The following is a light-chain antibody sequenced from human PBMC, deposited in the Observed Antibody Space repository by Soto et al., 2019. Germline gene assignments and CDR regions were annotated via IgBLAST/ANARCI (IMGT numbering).Light chain of an antibody. CDR3: QQYGSSPVT. J-gene: IGKJ4*01. V-gene: IGKV3-20*01. CDR1: QSVSNRY. Sequence: EIVLTQSPGTLSLSPGERVTLSCRASQSVSNRYLAWYQQKPGQTPRLLIYGASSRATGIPDRFSGSGSGTDFTLTISRLAPEDFALYFCQQYGSSPVTFGGGTKVDIK. CDR2: GAS.